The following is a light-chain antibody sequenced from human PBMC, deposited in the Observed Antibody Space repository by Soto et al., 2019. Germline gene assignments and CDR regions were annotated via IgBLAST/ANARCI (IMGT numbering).Light chain of an antibody. J-gene: IGKJ4*01. CDR3: EQRTNGLP. Sequence: IVLRLSLGTLSVSTGERATLSCRASQSVSSSYLAWYQQKPGQAPRLLIYGASSRATGIPARFSGSGSGTDFTLTICSLEPDDIAVYYSEQRTNGLPFAGGTKADI. V-gene: IGKV3D-20*02. CDR2: GAS. CDR1: QSVSSSY.